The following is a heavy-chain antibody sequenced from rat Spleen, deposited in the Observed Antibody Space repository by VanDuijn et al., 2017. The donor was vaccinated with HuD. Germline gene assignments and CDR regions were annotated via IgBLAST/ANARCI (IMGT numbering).Heavy chain of an antibody. J-gene: IGHJ3*01. V-gene: IGHV5-58*01. Sequence: EVQVVESGGGLVQPGRSLKLSCVASGFTFSNYWMYWIRQAPGKGLEWVSSINIEGGGTYYSDSVKGRFTISRDNAENTVYLQMNSLRSEDTATYYCARDGPLFAYWGQGTLVTVSS. D-gene: IGHD4-6*01. CDR1: GFTFSNYW. CDR2: INIEGGGT. CDR3: ARDGPLFAY.